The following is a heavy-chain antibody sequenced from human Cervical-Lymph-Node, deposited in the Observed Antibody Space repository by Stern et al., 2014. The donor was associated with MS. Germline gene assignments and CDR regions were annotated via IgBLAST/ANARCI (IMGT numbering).Heavy chain of an antibody. D-gene: IGHD3-16*01. CDR2: ISWDGDNT. J-gene: IGHJ3*02. CDR3: TKGWGVHDAFDI. V-gene: IGHV3-43*01. CDR1: GFTFDDYT. Sequence: EVQLVESGGVVVQPGGSLRLTCAASGFTFDDYTMHWVRQAPGKGLEWVSLISWDGDNTYYVDSVKGRFTISRDNSKNSLYLQMNSLTTEDTALYYCTKGWGVHDAFDIWGQGTMVTVS.